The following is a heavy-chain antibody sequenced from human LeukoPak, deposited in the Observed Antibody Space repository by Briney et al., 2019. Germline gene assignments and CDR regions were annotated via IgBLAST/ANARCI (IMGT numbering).Heavy chain of an antibody. D-gene: IGHD2-21*01. J-gene: IGHJ4*02. CDR3: AKDFRIGYSAHFDY. CDR2: IYENGGTT. V-gene: IGHV3-23*01. CDR1: GFTFRSHV. Sequence: QSGGSLRLSCVGSGFTFRSHVMSWVRQAPEKGLEFVSGIYENGGTTYYADSVKGRFSISRDNSKNTLYLQMDSLRGEDTAVYYCAKDFRIGYSAHFDYWGQGALVTVSS.